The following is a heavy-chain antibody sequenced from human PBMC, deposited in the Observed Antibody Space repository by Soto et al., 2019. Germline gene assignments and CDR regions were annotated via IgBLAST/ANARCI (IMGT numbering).Heavy chain of an antibody. Sequence: QVQLVESGGGVVQPGRSLRLSCAASGFTFSSYSIHWVRQAPGKGLVWVAVISFDGSYEYYADSVKGRFTISRDNSKNTLYLQMNSLRAEDTAVYYCARGAGITVASTSFDYWGQGTLVTVSS. D-gene: IGHD6-19*01. V-gene: IGHV3-30-3*01. CDR2: ISFDGSYE. CDR3: ARGAGITVASTSFDY. CDR1: GFTFSSYS. J-gene: IGHJ4*02.